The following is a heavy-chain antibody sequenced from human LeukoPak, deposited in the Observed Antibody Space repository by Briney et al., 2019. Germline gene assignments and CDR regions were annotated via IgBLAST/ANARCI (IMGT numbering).Heavy chain of an antibody. CDR3: AKGISSGWYYFDY. Sequence: PGGSLRLSCAASGFAFSRYAMSWVRQAPGKGLEWVSAISGSGGRTYYADSVKGRFTISSDNSKNTLYLQMNSLRAEDTAVYYCAKGISSGWYYFDYWGQGTLATVSS. J-gene: IGHJ4*02. CDR1: GFAFSRYA. CDR2: ISGSGGRT. V-gene: IGHV3-23*01. D-gene: IGHD6-19*01.